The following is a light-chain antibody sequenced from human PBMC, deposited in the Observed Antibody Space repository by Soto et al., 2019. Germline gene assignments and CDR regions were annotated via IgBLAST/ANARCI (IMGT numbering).Light chain of an antibody. V-gene: IGKV3-15*01. J-gene: IGKJ1*01. CDR2: GAS. CDR3: QQYNNWPWT. Sequence: EIVMTQSPATLSVSPGERATLSCRASQSVSSNLAWYQQKPGQAPRLLIYGASTTANGITARFSGSGSGTEFTLNISSLQSEDFAVYYCQQYNNWPWTFGQGTNVEIK. CDR1: QSVSSN.